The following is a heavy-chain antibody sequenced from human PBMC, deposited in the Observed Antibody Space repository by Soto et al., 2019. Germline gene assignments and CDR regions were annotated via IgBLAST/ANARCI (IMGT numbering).Heavy chain of an antibody. J-gene: IGHJ4*02. CDR3: ARDSGLSEWLFHFDY. CDR2: IWYDGSNK. Sequence: GGSLRLSCAASGFTFSSYGMHWVRQAPGKGLEWVAVIWYDGSNKYYADSVKGRFTISRDNSKNTLYLQMNSLRAEDTAVYYWARDSGLSEWLFHFDYWGQGTLVTVSS. V-gene: IGHV3-33*08. D-gene: IGHD3-3*01. CDR1: GFTFSSYG.